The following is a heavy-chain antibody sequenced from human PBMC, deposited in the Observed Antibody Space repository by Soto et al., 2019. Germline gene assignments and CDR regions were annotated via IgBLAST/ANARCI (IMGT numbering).Heavy chain of an antibody. CDR1: GFTFSTYS. V-gene: IGHV3-48*02. D-gene: IGHD3-10*01. J-gene: IGHJ4*02. CDR2: ITTSSSTI. CDR3: ATSRSFDY. Sequence: PGGSLRLSCTASGFTFSTYSMNWVRQAPGKGLEWVSFITTSSSTIYYADSVKGRFTISRDNAKNSLYLQMNSLRDEDTAVYYCATSRSFDYWGQGALVTVSS.